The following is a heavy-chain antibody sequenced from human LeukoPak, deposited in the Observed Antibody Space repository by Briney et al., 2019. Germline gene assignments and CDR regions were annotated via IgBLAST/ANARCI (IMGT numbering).Heavy chain of an antibody. J-gene: IGHJ3*01. Sequence: PSETLSLTCTVSGDSISGFYWNWIRQPPGKGPEWIGYIHYSGTTNYNPSLRSRATISLDTSKNQFSLQLSSVTAADTGVYYCARHQWVPASDVWGQGTMVTVSS. CDR1: GDSISGFY. CDR3: ARHQWVPASDV. D-gene: IGHD1-26*01. CDR2: IHYSGTT. V-gene: IGHV4-59*08.